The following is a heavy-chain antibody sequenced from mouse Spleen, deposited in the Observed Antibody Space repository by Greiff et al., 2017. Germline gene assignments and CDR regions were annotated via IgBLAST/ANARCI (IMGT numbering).Heavy chain of an antibody. D-gene: IGHD2-2*01. V-gene: IGHV1-5*01. J-gene: IGHJ3*01. Sequence: VQLQQPGTVVARPGAAVKMPCKTSGYTFTSYWMQWVKQRPGQGLEWIGAIYPGNSDTSYNQKYKGKAKLTAVTSASTAYMELSSLTNEDSAVYYSTSPTVGYPFAYWGHGTLVTVSA. CDR2: IYPGNSDT. CDR1: GYTFTSYW. CDR3: TSPTVGYPFAY.